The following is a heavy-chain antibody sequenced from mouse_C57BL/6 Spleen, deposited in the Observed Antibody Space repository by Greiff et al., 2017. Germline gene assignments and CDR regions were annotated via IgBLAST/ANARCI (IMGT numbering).Heavy chain of an antibody. CDR1: GFSLTSSA. J-gene: IGHJ4*01. D-gene: IGHD4-1*01. V-gene: IGHV2-9-1*01. CDR3: ARPSLTGKETYYAMDY. Sequence: QVQLQQSGPGLVAPSQSLSITCTVSGFSLTSSAISWVRQPPGKGLEWLGVIWTGGGTNYNSALKSRLSISKDNSKSQVFLKMNSLQTDDTARYYCARPSLTGKETYYAMDYWGQGTSVTVSS. CDR2: IWTGGGT.